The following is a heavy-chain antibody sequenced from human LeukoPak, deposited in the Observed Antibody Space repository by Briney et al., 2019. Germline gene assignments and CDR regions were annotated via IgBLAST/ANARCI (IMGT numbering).Heavy chain of an antibody. J-gene: IGHJ4*02. D-gene: IGHD3-22*01. Sequence: ASVKVSCKASGYTFTGYYMHWVRQAPGQGLEWMGWINPNSGGTNYAQKFQGRVTMTRDTSISTAYMELSSLRSEDTAVYYCAXXVTMIVVVPGYWGQGTLVTVSS. V-gene: IGHV1-2*02. CDR2: INPNSGGT. CDR1: GYTFTGYY. CDR3: AXXVTMIVVVPGY.